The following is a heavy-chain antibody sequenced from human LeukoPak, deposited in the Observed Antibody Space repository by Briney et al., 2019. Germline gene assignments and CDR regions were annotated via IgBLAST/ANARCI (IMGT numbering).Heavy chain of an antibody. CDR1: GGTFSSYA. D-gene: IGHD6-13*01. CDR3: ARAPLPGYSSGWYLGAHFDY. CDR2: IIPIFGTA. Sequence: SVKVSCKASGGTFSSYAISWVRQAPGQGLEWMGGIIPIFGTANYAQKFQGRVTITADESTSTAYMELSSLRSEDTAVYYCARAPLPGYSSGWYLGAHFDYWGQGTLVTVSS. J-gene: IGHJ4*02. V-gene: IGHV1-69*13.